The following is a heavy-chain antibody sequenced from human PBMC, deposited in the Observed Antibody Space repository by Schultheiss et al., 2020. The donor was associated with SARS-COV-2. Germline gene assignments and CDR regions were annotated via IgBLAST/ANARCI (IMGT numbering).Heavy chain of an antibody. CDR2: ISGSGGST. Sequence: GGSLRLSCAASGFTFSSYDMHWVRQATGKGLEWVSTISGSGGSTYYADSVKGRFTISRDNSKNTLYLQMNSLRAEDTALYYCASHHRSGWYSNWFDPWGQGTLVTVSS. CDR1: GFTFSSYD. D-gene: IGHD6-19*01. CDR3: ASHHRSGWYSNWFDP. V-gene: IGHV3-23*01. J-gene: IGHJ5*02.